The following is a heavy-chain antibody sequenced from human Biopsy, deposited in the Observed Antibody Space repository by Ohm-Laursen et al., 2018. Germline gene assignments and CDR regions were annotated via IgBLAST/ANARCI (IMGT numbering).Heavy chain of an antibody. CDR1: GYTFNAYY. J-gene: IGHJ4*02. V-gene: IGHV1-2*02. Sequence: GASVKVSCKTSGYTFNAYYIHWVRQAPVQGLEWMGWISPKSGGTNYAQKFQGNITMTKNTSMSTAYMEMSRLRSDDTAVYYCALQSVAQMKNFDYWGQGTLVTVSS. D-gene: IGHD6-19*01. CDR2: ISPKSGGT. CDR3: ALQSVAQMKNFDY.